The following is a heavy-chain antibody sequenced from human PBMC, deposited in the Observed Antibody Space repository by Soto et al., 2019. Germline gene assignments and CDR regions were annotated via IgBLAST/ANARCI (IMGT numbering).Heavy chain of an antibody. CDR2: ISGSGGST. J-gene: IGHJ4*02. D-gene: IGHD3-3*01. V-gene: IGHV3-23*01. Sequence: EVQLLESGGGLVQPGGSLRLSCAASGFTFSSYAMSWVRQAPGKGLEWVSAISGSGGSTYYADSVKGRFTISRDNSKNTLYLQMNSLRAEDTAVYYCAKGSARFLEWLFSFDYWGQGTLVIVSS. CDR1: GFTFSSYA. CDR3: AKGSARFLEWLFSFDY.